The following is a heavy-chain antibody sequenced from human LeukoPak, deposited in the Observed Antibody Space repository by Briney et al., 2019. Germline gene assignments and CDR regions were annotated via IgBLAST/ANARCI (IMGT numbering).Heavy chain of an antibody. Sequence: GGSLRLSCAASGFTFSSYGMHWVRQAPGKGLEWVAVISYDGSNKYYADSVKGRFTISRGNSKNTLYLQMNSLRAEDTAVYYCAKDDTLYRYGGYGISNSLLDYWGQGTLVTVSS. CDR1: GFTFSSYG. D-gene: IGHD5-12*01. V-gene: IGHV3-30*18. CDR2: ISYDGSNK. J-gene: IGHJ4*02. CDR3: AKDDTLYRYGGYGISNSLLDY.